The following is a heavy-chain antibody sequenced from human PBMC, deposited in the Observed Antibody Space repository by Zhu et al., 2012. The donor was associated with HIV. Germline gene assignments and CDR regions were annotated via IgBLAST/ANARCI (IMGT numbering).Heavy chain of an antibody. CDR3: ARSVKGQLVFDS. D-gene: IGHD1-1*01. J-gene: IGHJ4*02. CDR2: MYSSGST. V-gene: IGHV4-59*08. Sequence: QVQLRESGPQLVKPSETLSLTCTVSGGSMSNHYWNWVRQPPGKGLQWIGYMYSSGSTKYNFSLKRRVAISLDMSKNQFSLNLSSVTTADTAVYYCARSVKGQLVFDSWGQGALVTVSS. CDR1: GGSMSNHY.